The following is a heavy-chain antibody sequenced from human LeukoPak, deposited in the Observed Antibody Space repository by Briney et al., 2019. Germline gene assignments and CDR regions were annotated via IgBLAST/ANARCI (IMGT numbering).Heavy chain of an antibody. CDR2: INMYTANP. Sequence: ASVKVSCKASGYTFTRYAINWLRQAPGQGLEWMGWINMYTANPAYTQGFTERFVFSLDTSVTTAYLQISNLKTEDTAVYYCARHDNDDDFDYWGQGTLVTVSS. D-gene: IGHD3-16*01. J-gene: IGHJ4*02. CDR3: ARHDNDDDFDY. CDR1: GYTFTRYA. V-gene: IGHV7-4-1*02.